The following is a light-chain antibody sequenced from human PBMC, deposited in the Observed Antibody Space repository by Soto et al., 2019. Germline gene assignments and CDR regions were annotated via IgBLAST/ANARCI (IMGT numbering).Light chain of an antibody. CDR3: QHYGSSPPTWT. V-gene: IGKV3-20*01. CDR2: GAS. Sequence: IVLTQSPGTLSLSPGERATLSCRASQSVRSSYLAWYQQTPGQAPRLLIYGASGRATGVPDRFSGSGSGTDFTLTITRLEPEDFAVYHCQHYGSSPPTWTFGQGTKVEIK. J-gene: IGKJ1*01. CDR1: QSVRSSY.